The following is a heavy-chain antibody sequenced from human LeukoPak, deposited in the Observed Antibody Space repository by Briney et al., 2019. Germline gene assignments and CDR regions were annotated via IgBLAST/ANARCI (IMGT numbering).Heavy chain of an antibody. CDR2: ISGSSGNT. CDR3: ARDNYCSSTSCHDY. V-gene: IGHV1-18*01. Sequence: GASVKVSCKASGYSFTSHGISWVRQAPGEGLEWMGWISGSSGNTKYVQKFQGRVTMTTDTSTSTAYMELRSLRSDDTAVYYCARDNYCSSTSCHDYWGQGTLVTVSS. J-gene: IGHJ4*02. D-gene: IGHD2-2*01. CDR1: GYSFTSHG.